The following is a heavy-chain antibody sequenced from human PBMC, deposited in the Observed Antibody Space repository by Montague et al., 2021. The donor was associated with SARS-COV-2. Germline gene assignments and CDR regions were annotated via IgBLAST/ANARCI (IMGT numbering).Heavy chain of an antibody. CDR2: ISDSGGST. V-gene: IGHV3-23*01. Sequence: SLRLSCAASGFTFSGYAMSLFRQAPGKGLEWVSGISDSGGSTYYADSVKGRFTISRDNSKNTLYLQMNSLRAEDTAVYYCAKGGERITMIVVVITLADFDYWGQGTLVTVSS. CDR3: AKGGERITMIVVVITLADFDY. CDR1: GFTFSGYA. J-gene: IGHJ4*02. D-gene: IGHD3-22*01.